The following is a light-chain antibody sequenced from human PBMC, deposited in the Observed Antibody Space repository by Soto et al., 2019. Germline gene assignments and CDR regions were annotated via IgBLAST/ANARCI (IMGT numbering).Light chain of an antibody. V-gene: IGKV3-20*01. CDR3: QHFGTTPWT. CDR2: GTS. Sequence: DIVLTQSPGTLSVSPGERATLSCRASQSFSSNSLAWYQQKPGQAPRLLIYGTSSRATGVPDRFSGSGSGTDFTLTINRLEPEDFAVYYCQHFGTTPWTFVQGTKVEIK. CDR1: QSFSSNS. J-gene: IGKJ1*01.